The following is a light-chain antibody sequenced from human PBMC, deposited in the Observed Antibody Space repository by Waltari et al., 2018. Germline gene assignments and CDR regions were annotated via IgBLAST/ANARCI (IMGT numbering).Light chain of an antibody. Sequence: QSALTQPRSVSGSPGQSVTISCTGTSSDGGGSNHVSWYQQHPGKAPKLMIYDVSKRPSGFPDRFSGSKSGNTASLTISGLQAEDEADYYCCSYAGSYPVVFGGGTKLTVL. CDR2: DVS. CDR3: CSYAGSYPVV. J-gene: IGLJ2*01. V-gene: IGLV2-11*01. CDR1: SSDGGGSNH.